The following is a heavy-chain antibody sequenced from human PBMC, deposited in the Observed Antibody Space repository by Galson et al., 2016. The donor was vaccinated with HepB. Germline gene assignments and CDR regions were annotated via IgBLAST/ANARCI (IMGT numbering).Heavy chain of an antibody. D-gene: IGHD4-17*01. CDR1: GYTFTSYG. Sequence: SVKVSCKASGYTFTSYGINWVRQAPGQGLEWMGWISAYNGNTNYAQKLQGRVTMTTDTSTTTAYMELTSLRSDDTAVYFCARARVGDYDTFDLWGQGTMVTGSS. CDR2: ISAYNGNT. CDR3: ARARVGDYDTFDL. V-gene: IGHV1-18*01. J-gene: IGHJ3*01.